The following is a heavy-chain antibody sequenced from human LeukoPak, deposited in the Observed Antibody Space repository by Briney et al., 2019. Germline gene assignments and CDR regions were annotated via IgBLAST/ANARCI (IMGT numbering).Heavy chain of an antibody. J-gene: IGHJ4*02. CDR1: GFAFSSYW. D-gene: IGHD2-21*01. V-gene: IGHV3-7*01. Sequence: GVSLRLSCEASGFAFSSYWESWVRQAPGKGLEWVANINQDGNSQNYVDSVRGRFTISKDNAKNSVYLQMNSLRAEDTAVYYCARSLWPEDYWGQGILVTVSS. CDR3: ARSLWPEDY. CDR2: INQDGNSQ.